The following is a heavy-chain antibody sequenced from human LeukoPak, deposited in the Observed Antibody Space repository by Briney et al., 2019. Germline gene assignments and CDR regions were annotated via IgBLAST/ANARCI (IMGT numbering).Heavy chain of an antibody. CDR1: GYTFIGYY. Sequence: ASVKVSCKASGYTFIGYYMHWVRQAPGQGLGWIGWINPHSGGTNSEQNFQGRVTMSRDTSISTVYMELSRLRSDDTALYYCAREGVIGDGYNFFDYWGQGTLVTVSS. V-gene: IGHV1-2*02. CDR2: INPHSGGT. D-gene: IGHD5-24*01. J-gene: IGHJ4*02. CDR3: AREGVIGDGYNFFDY.